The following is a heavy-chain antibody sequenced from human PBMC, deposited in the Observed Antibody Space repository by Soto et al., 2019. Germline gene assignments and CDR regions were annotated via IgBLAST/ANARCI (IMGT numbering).Heavy chain of an antibody. CDR2: IHFSGSV. CDR1: GGSISGDYYH. V-gene: IGHV4-30-4*08. D-gene: IGHD2-21*02. CDR3: AREDDGGDSDYYGLDV. Sequence: QVQLQQSGPGLVKPSQTLSLTCTVSGGSISGDYYHWTWIRQSPGKGLEWIGYIHFSGSVLYNPSFKSRLTISVETSKNHFSLHLRCVTAADTAVYFCAREDDGGDSDYYGLDVWGQGTTVTVSS. J-gene: IGHJ6*02.